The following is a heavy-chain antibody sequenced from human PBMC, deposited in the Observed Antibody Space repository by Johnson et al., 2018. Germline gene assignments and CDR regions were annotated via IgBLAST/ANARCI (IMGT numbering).Heavy chain of an antibody. CDR2: ISGSGGST. D-gene: IGHD1-26*01. V-gene: IGHV3-23*04. CDR1: GFTFSSYA. CDR3: ARDWGGSGSYLFAFDI. J-gene: IGHJ3*02. Sequence: VQLVQSGGGLVQPGGSLRLSCAASGFTFSSYAMSWVRQAPGKGLEWVSAISGSGGSTYYVDSVKGRFTISRDNSKNTLYLQMNSLRAEDTAVYYCARDWGGSGSYLFAFDIWGQGTMVTVSS.